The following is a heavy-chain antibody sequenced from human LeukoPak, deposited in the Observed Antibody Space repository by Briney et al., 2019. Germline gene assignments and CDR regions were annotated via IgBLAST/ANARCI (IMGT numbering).Heavy chain of an antibody. CDR1: GYTFTSYG. J-gene: IGHJ5*02. CDR3: ARGDIDSSGYYLNWIDP. Sequence: ASVKVSCKASGYTFTSYGIIWVRLAPGLGLEWMGWINIYSHDPNYAKKFQGRVAMTTDTSTRTAYMELRSLTSDDTAMYYCARGDIDSSGYYLNWIDPWGQGTLVTVSS. V-gene: IGHV1-18*01. D-gene: IGHD3-22*01. CDR2: INIYSHDP.